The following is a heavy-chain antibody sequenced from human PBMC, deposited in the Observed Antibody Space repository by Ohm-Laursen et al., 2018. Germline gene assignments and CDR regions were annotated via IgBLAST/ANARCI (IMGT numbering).Heavy chain of an antibody. CDR2: IYHSGST. CDR3: ARGLWWFDP. CDR1: GYSISSGYF. Sequence: SQTLSLTCAVSGYSISSGYFWGWIRQPPGKGLEGIGTIYHSGSTSYNPSLKSGVTISVDTSKNQFSLKLSSVTAADTALYYCARGLWWFDPWGQGTLVTVSS. V-gene: IGHV4-38-2*01. J-gene: IGHJ5*02.